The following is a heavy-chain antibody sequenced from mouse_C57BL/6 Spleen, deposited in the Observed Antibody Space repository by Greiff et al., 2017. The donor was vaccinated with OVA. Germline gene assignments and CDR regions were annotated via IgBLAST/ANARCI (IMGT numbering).Heavy chain of an antibody. J-gene: IGHJ1*03. CDR2: INSDGGST. D-gene: IGHD1-1*01. CDR1: EYEFPSHD. CDR3: ARAPYNYGRSYWYFDV. Sequence: EVQGVESGGGLVQPGESLKLSCESNEYEFPSHDMSWVRKTPEKRLELVAAINSDGGSTYYPDTMERRFLISRDNTTKALYLQMSSLRCEDTALYYSARAPYNYGRSYWYFDVWGTGTTVTVSS. V-gene: IGHV5-2*01.